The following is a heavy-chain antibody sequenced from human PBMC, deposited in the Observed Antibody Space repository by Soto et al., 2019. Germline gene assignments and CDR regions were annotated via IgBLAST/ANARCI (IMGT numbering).Heavy chain of an antibody. J-gene: IGHJ6*03. CDR3: ARGSLVVVAPFRYYYYYMDV. CDR1: GGSISSSSYY. Sequence: SETLSLTCTVSGGSISSSSYYWGWIRQPPGKGLEWIGRIYHSGSTYYNPSLKSRVTISVDTSKNQFSLKLSSVTAADTAVYYCARGSLVVVAPFRYYYYYMDVWGKGTTVTVSS. V-gene: IGHV4-39*07. CDR2: IYHSGST. D-gene: IGHD2-15*01.